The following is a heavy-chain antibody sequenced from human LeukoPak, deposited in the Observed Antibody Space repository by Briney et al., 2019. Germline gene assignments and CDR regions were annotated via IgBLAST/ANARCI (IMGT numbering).Heavy chain of an antibody. V-gene: IGHV3-23*01. J-gene: IGHJ4*02. Sequence: PGGSLRLSCAASGFTFNSHALAWVRQAPGKGLEWVSAISGSGGRTYDADSVKGRFTISRDNSKNTLYLQMNSLRAEDTAVYYCARDLMGIAYRGAFYYWGQGTLVTVSS. CDR3: ARDLMGIAYRGAFYY. D-gene: IGHD6-13*01. CDR2: ISGSGGRT. CDR1: GFTFNSHA.